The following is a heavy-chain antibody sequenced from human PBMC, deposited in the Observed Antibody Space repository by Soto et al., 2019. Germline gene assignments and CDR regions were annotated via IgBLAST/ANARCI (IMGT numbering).Heavy chain of an antibody. CDR3: ARTYYYDSSGYPAWFDP. CDR2: IYHSGST. J-gene: IGHJ5*02. D-gene: IGHD3-22*01. CDR1: GGSISSGGYS. V-gene: IGHV4-30-2*01. Sequence: SETLSLTCAVSGGSISSGGYSWSWIRQPPGKGLEWIGYIYHSGSTYYNPSLKSRVTISVDRSKNQFSLKLSSVTAADTAVYYCARTYYYDSSGYPAWFDPWGQGTLVTVSS.